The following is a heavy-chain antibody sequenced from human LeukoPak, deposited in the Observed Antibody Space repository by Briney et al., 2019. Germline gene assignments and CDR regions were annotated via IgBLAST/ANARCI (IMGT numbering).Heavy chain of an antibody. Sequence: ASETLSLTCTVSGGSISSSSYYWGWIRQPPGKGLEWIGSIYYSGSTYYNPSLKSRVTISVDTSKNQFSLKLSSVTAADTAVYYCARDQWGSGRRFDYWGQGTLVTVSS. CDR2: IYYSGST. V-gene: IGHV4-39*02. J-gene: IGHJ4*02. CDR3: ARDQWGSGRRFDY. D-gene: IGHD3-16*01. CDR1: GGSISSSSYY.